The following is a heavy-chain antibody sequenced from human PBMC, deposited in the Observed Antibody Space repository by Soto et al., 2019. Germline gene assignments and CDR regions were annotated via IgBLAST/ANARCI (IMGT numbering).Heavy chain of an antibody. V-gene: IGHV3-23*01. CDR1: GLTFSSYA. D-gene: IGHD2-2*01. Sequence: PGGSLRLSCAAAGLTFSSYAMSWVRQAPGKGLEWVSAISGSGGSTYYADSVKGRFTISRDNSKNTLYLQMNSLRAEDTAVYYCAKAQREYQLPRTKIYYYYGMDVWGQGTTVTVSS. CDR3: AKAQREYQLPRTKIYYYYGMDV. CDR2: ISGSGGST. J-gene: IGHJ6*02.